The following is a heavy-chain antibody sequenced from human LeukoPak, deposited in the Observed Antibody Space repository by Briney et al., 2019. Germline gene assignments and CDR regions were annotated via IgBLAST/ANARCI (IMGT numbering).Heavy chain of an antibody. J-gene: IGHJ4*02. CDR2: ISYDGSNK. V-gene: IGHV3-30*19. CDR3: AREGSSSWYFDY. Sequence: PGGSLRLSCAASGFAFSSHGMHWVRQAPGKGLEWVAVISYDGSNKYYADSVKGRFTISRDNSKNTLYLQMNSLRAEDTAVYYCAREGSSSWYFDYWGQGTLVTVSS. CDR1: GFAFSSHG. D-gene: IGHD6-13*01.